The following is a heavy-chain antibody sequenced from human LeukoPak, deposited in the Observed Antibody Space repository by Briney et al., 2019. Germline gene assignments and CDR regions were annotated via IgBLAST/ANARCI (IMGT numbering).Heavy chain of an antibody. D-gene: IGHD1-26*01. CDR2: FLYSGTT. V-gene: IGHV4-59*02. J-gene: IGHJ4*02. CDR3: ATLVYSGSRYHFDT. Sequence: SETLSLTCSVSNVAVKNYYLTWIRQPPGQGLEWIGNFLYSGTTTYRASLDSRLIISVANSKNTVSLRLFSVTAADTAVYYCATLVYSGSRYHFDTWGQGTLVTVSS. CDR1: NVAVKNYY.